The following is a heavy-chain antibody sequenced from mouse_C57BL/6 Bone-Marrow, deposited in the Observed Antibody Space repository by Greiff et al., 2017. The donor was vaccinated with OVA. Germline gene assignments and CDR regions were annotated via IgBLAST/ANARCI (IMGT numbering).Heavy chain of an antibody. CDR1: GYTSTDYE. D-gene: IGHD2-5*01. Sequence: LQESGAELVRPGASVTLSCKASGYTSTDYEMHWVKQTPVPGPEWIGAIDPETGGTAYNQKFKGKAILTADKSSSADYVGLRSLTSEDSAVYYGTRGYSNYYAMDYWGQGTSVTVSS. V-gene: IGHV1-15*01. CDR2: IDPETGGT. J-gene: IGHJ4*01. CDR3: TRGYSNYYAMDY.